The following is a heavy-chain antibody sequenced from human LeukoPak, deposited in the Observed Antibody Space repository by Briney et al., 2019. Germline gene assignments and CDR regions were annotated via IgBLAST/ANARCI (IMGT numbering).Heavy chain of an antibody. V-gene: IGHV4-34*01. CDR2: INHSGST. Sequence: SETLSLTCAVYGGPFSGYYWSWIRQPPGKGLEWMGEINHSGSTNYNPSLKSRVTISVDTSKNQFSLKLSSVTAADTAVYYCARGPQDIVVVVAATHWFDPWGQGTLVTVSS. J-gene: IGHJ5*02. D-gene: IGHD2-15*01. CDR3: ARGPQDIVVVVAATHWFDP. CDR1: GGPFSGYY.